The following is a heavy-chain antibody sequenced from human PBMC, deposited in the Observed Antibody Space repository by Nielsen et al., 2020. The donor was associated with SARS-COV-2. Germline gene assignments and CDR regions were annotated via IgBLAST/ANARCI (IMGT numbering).Heavy chain of an antibody. Sequence: GGSLRLSCAASGFTFSSYAMSWVRQAPGKGLEWVSAISGSGGSTYYADSVKGRFTISRDNSKNTLYLQMNSLRAEDTAVYYCAKMGLEIYGYYYMDVWGKGTTVTVSS. D-gene: IGHD4-17*01. CDR2: ISGSGGST. CDR1: GFTFSSYA. V-gene: IGHV3-23*01. J-gene: IGHJ6*03. CDR3: AKMGLEIYGYYYMDV.